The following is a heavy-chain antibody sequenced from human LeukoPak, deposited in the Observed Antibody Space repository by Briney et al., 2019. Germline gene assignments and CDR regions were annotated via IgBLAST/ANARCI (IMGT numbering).Heavy chain of an antibody. J-gene: IGHJ2*01. D-gene: IGHD5-18*01. Sequence: PGGSLRLSCAASGFTFSSYWMSWVRQAPGKGLEWVSAIGGSGGTTYYADSVKGRFTISRDKSKNTLYLQMNSLRAEDTAVYYCAKDTASSWWYFDLWGRGTLVTVSS. CDR1: GFTFSSYW. CDR2: IGGSGGTT. CDR3: AKDTASSWWYFDL. V-gene: IGHV3-23*01.